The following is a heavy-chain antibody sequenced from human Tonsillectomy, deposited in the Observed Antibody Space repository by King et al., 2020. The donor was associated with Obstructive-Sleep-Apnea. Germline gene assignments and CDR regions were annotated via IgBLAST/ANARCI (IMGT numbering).Heavy chain of an antibody. CDR1: GFTVSSNY. J-gene: IGHJ3*02. CDR3: AKYDTDFIDAFDI. Sequence: VQLVESGGGLVQPGGSLRLSCAASGFTVSSNYMSWVRQAPGKGLEWVTVIYSGGSTYYADSVKGRFTISRHNSKNTLYLQMNSLRAEDTAVYYCAKYDTDFIDAFDIWGQGTMVTVSS. V-gene: IGHV3-53*04. CDR2: IYSGGST. D-gene: IGHD3-9*01.